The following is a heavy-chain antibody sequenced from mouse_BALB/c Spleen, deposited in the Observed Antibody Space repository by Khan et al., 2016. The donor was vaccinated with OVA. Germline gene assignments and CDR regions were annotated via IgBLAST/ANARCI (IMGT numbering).Heavy chain of an antibody. V-gene: IGHV9-3-1*01. Sequence: QVQLKQSGPELKKPGETVKISCKASGYTFTNYGMNWVKQAPGKGLKWMGWINTYTGEPTYADDFKGRFAFSLETSASTAYLQINNLKNEDTATYFCAREEYDYDGNYAMDYWGQGTSVTVSS. CDR1: GYTFTNYG. J-gene: IGHJ4*01. CDR2: INTYTGEP. CDR3: AREEYDYDGNYAMDY. D-gene: IGHD2-4*01.